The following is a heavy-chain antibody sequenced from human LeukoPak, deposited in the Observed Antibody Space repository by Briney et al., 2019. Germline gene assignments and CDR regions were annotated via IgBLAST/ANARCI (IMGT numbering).Heavy chain of an antibody. CDR2: ISGSGDNT. CDR3: AKERYSSGWYAYMDV. J-gene: IGHJ6*04. Sequence: PGGSLRLSCAASGFTFSSYAMNWVRQAPGKGLEWVSAISGSGDNTYYADSVKGRFTISRDNSKNTLYLQMDSLRAEDTAVYYCAKERYSSGWYAYMDVWGKGTTVTVS. D-gene: IGHD6-19*01. CDR1: GFTFSSYA. V-gene: IGHV3-23*01.